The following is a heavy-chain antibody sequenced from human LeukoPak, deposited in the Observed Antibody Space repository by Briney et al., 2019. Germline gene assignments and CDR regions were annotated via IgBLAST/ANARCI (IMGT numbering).Heavy chain of an antibody. CDR1: GGSISSGGYS. D-gene: IGHD4-17*01. J-gene: IGHJ4*02. Sequence: SETLSLTCAVSGGSISSGGYSWSWIRQPPGKGLEWIGYIYHSGSTYYNPSLKSRVTISVDRSKNQFSLKLSSVTAADTAVYYCASLRGGDYRFDYWGRGTLVTVSS. V-gene: IGHV4-30-2*01. CDR3: ASLRGGDYRFDY. CDR2: IYHSGST.